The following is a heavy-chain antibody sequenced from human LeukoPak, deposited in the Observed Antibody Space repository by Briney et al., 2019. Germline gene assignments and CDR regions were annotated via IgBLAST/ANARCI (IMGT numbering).Heavy chain of an antibody. CDR3: ASEYSSSSGFDY. Sequence: PGRSLRLSCAASGFTFSSYGIHWVRQAPGKGLEWVSSISSSSSYIYYADSVKGRFTISRDNAKNSLYLQMNSLRAEDTAVYYCASEYSSSSGFDYWGQGTLVTVSS. CDR1: GFTFSSYG. V-gene: IGHV3-21*01. CDR2: ISSSSSYI. J-gene: IGHJ4*02. D-gene: IGHD6-6*01.